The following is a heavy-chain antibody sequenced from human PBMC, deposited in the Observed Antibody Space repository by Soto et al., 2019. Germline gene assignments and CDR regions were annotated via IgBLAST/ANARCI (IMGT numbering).Heavy chain of an antibody. CDR3: ARDRVYSGGWYKDY. Sequence: PWGSLRLSCAASGFTFSTYAVHWVRQAPGKGLEWVAMISFDGSNRQYADSVKGRFTISRDNSKSTLYLQMNSLRAEDTAVYYCARDRVYSGGWYKDYWGQGTLVTVSS. CDR1: GFTFSTYA. V-gene: IGHV3-30-3*01. CDR2: ISFDGSNR. D-gene: IGHD6-19*01. J-gene: IGHJ4*02.